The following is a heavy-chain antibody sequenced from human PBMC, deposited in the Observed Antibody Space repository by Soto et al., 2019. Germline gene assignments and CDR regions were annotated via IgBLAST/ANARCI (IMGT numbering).Heavy chain of an antibody. J-gene: IGHJ4*02. Sequence: QVQLVESGGGVVQPGRPLRLSCAASGFTFSSYGMHWVRQAPGKGLEWVAVIWYDGSNKYYADSVKGRFTISRDNSKNTLYLQMNSLRAEDTAVYYCARGPWCGEFGGYYFDYWGQGTLVTVSS. CDR3: ARGPWCGEFGGYYFDY. CDR1: GFTFSSYG. V-gene: IGHV3-33*01. D-gene: IGHD3-10*01. CDR2: IWYDGSNK.